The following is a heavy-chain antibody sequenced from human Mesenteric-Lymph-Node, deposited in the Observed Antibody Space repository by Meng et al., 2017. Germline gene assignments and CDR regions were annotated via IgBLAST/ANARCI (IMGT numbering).Heavy chain of an antibody. CDR3: ARDHTGGEDQQRV. CDR2: MYFSGST. D-gene: IGHD1/OR15-1a*01. J-gene: IGHJ4*02. Sequence: KPPRSLSLACTISGGSLSSSNYRSWIRQPPGKGLEWIGYMYFSGSTNYNPSLKSRVTISVDKSKNQFSLKLTSVPAADTAVYYCARDHTGGEDQQRVWGQGTLVTVSS. CDR1: GGSLSSSNY. V-gene: IGHV4-61*05.